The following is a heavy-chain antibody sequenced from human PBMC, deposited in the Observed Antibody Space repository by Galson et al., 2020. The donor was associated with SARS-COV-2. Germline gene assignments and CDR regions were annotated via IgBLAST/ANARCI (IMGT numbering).Heavy chain of an antibody. D-gene: IGHD6-13*01. Sequence: SETLSLTCTVSGGSISSSSYYWGWIRQPPGKGLEWIGSIYYSGSTYYNPSLKSRVTISVDTSKNQFSLKLSSVTAADTAVYYSTRYSSSRGSAVDYWGQGTLVTVSS. CDR1: GGSISSSSYY. V-gene: IGHV4-39*01. J-gene: IGHJ4*02. CDR2: IYYSGST. CDR3: TRYSSSRGSAVDY.